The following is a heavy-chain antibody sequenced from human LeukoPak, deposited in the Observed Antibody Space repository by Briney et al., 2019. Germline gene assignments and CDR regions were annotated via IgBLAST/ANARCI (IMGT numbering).Heavy chain of an antibody. Sequence: GGSLRLSCAASGFTFSSYAMSWVRQAPGKGLEWVSGISGSGGSTYYADSVKGRFTISRDNSKNTLYLQMNSLKTEDTGVYYCTRDKLELRQFDYWGQGTLVTVSS. CDR3: TRDKLELRQFDY. CDR2: ISGSGGST. D-gene: IGHD1-26*01. CDR1: GFTFSSYA. V-gene: IGHV3-23*01. J-gene: IGHJ4*02.